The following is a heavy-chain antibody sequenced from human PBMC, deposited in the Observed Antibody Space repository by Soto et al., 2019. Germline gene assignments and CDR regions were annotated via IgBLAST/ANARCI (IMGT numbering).Heavy chain of an antibody. V-gene: IGHV1-8*01. CDR1: GDNLNNYD. J-gene: IGHJ5*02. CDR2: MNPTSGNT. Sequence: VPVEAACKXSGDNLNNYDINWERQATGQRLEWMGWMNPTSGNTGYAQKFQGRVTMTRDTSIHTAYMELSSLRSEDTAIYYCARAGYFDSRREFVPWCQGTLVTVSS. CDR3: ARAGYFDSRREFVP. D-gene: IGHD3-9*01.